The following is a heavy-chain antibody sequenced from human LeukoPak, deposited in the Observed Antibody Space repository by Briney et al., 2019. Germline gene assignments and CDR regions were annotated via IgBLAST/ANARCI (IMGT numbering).Heavy chain of an antibody. V-gene: IGHV3-48*03. J-gene: IGHJ4*02. D-gene: IGHD7-27*01. CDR3: AREKTGDSGHFDY. Sequence: PGGSLRLSCAASGFTFSSNDIHWVRQAPGKGLEWVSYISSSGGIIYYADSVRGRFTISRDNAKNSLYLQMNSLSAEDTAVYYCAREKTGDSGHFDYWGQGTLVTVSS. CDR2: ISSSGGII. CDR1: GFTFSSND.